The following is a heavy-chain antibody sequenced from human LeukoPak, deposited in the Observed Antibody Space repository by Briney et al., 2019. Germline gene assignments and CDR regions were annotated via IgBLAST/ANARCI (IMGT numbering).Heavy chain of an antibody. J-gene: IGHJ1*01. CDR1: GGSISNYY. V-gene: IGHV4-34*01. Sequence: SETLSLTCTVSGGSISNYYWSWIRQPPGKGLEWIGEINHSGSTNYNPSLKSRVTISVDTSKNQFSLKLSSVTAADTAVYYCASGVLGYCSGGSCPAEYFQHWGQGTLVTVSS. CDR3: ASGVLGYCSGGSCPAEYFQH. D-gene: IGHD2-15*01. CDR2: INHSGST.